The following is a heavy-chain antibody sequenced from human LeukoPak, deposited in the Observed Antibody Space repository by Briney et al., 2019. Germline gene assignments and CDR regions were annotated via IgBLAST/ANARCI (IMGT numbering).Heavy chain of an antibody. J-gene: IGHJ4*02. Sequence: GASVKVSCKASGYSLTSYEINWVRQATGQGLEWMGWMNPNSGNTGYAQKFQGRVTMTRNTSISTAYMELSSLRSEDTAVYYCARSVMYYYDSSGKDYWGQGTLVTVSS. CDR3: ARSVMYYYDSSGKDY. CDR2: MNPNSGNT. V-gene: IGHV1-8*01. CDR1: GYSLTSYE. D-gene: IGHD3-22*01.